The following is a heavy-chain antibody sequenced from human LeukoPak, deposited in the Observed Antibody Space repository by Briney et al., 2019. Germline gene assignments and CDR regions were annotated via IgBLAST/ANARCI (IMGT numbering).Heavy chain of an antibody. CDR3: ARDRGYDFWSGYII. CDR1: GFTFDDYG. V-gene: IGHV3-20*04. J-gene: IGHJ3*02. CDR2: IDWNGGST. D-gene: IGHD3-3*01. Sequence: PGGSLRLSCAASGFTFDDYGMSWVRQAPGKGLEWVSGIDWNGGSTGYADSVKGRFTISRDNAKNSLYLQMNSLRAEDTALYYCARDRGYDFWSGYIIWGQGTMVTVSS.